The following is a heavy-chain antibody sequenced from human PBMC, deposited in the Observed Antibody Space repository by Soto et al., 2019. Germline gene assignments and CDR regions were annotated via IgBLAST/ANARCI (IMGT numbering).Heavy chain of an antibody. CDR3: ARHSGVGVLRYFDWFRGSSRFDY. Sequence: QLQLQESGPGLVKPSETLSLTCTVSGGSISSSSYYWGWIRQPPGKGLEWIGSIYYSGSTYYNPSLKSRVTISVDTSKNQFSLKLSSVTAADTAVYYCARHSGVGVLRYFDWFRGSSRFDYWGQGTLVTVSS. D-gene: IGHD3-9*01. V-gene: IGHV4-39*01. J-gene: IGHJ4*02. CDR1: GGSISSSSYY. CDR2: IYYSGST.